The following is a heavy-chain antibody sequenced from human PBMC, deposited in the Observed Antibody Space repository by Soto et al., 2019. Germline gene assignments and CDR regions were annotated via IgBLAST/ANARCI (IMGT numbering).Heavy chain of an antibody. V-gene: IGHV1-8*01. Sequence: ASVKVSCKASGYTFTSYDINWVRQATGQGLEWMGWMNPNSGNTGYAQKFQGRVTMTRNTSISTAYMELSSLRSEDTAVYYCARGFPRRFLEWSTLDHWGQGTLVTVSS. CDR1: GYTFTSYD. D-gene: IGHD3-3*01. J-gene: IGHJ4*02. CDR3: ARGFPRRFLEWSTLDH. CDR2: MNPNSGNT.